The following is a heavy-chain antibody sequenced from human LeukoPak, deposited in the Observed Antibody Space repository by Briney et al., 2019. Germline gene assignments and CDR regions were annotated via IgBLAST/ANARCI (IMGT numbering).Heavy chain of an antibody. D-gene: IGHD2-21*01. CDR1: GYSISSGYY. CDR3: ARVGYYPDYYMDV. Sequence: SETLSLTCTVSGYSISSGYYWGWIRQPPGKGLEWIGTIYHSESTYSNPSLKSRVTISLDTSKNQFSLNLSSMTAADTAVYYCARVGYYPDYYMDVWGKGTTVTVSS. V-gene: IGHV4-38-2*02. J-gene: IGHJ6*03. CDR2: IYHSEST.